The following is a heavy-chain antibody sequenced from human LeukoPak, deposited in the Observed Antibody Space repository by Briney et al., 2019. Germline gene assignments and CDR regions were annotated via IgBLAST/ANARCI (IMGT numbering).Heavy chain of an antibody. CDR1: GYTFTGYY. CDR2: INPNSGGT. CDR3: ARDGSDNYYYYMDV. J-gene: IGHJ6*03. D-gene: IGHD3-10*01. V-gene: IGHV1-2*02. Sequence: ASVKVSCKASGYTFTGYYMHWVRQAPGQGLEWMGWINPNSGGTNYAQKFQGRVTMTRDTSISTAYMELSRLRSDDTAVYYCARDGSDNYYYYMDVWGKGTTVTISS.